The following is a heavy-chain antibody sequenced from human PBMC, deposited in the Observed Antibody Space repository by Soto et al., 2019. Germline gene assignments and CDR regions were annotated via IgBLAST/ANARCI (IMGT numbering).Heavy chain of an antibody. D-gene: IGHD5-12*01. CDR2: IIPILGIA. J-gene: IGHJ3*02. CDR3: ARVVHSGYDSDAFDI. V-gene: IGHV1-69*02. CDR1: GGTFSSYT. Sequence: QVQLVQSGAEVKKPGSSVKVSCKASGGTFSSYTISWVRQAPGQGLEWMGRIIPILGIANYAQKFQGRVTITADKSTSTAYMELSSLRSEDKAVYYCARVVHSGYDSDAFDIWGQGTMVTVSS.